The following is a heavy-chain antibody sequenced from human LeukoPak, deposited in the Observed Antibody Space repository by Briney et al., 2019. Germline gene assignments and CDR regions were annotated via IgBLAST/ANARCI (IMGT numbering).Heavy chain of an antibody. D-gene: IGHD3-22*01. V-gene: IGHV3-30-3*01. CDR3: ARDTPYYDSSGYVQPVWGY. CDR1: GFTFSSYA. J-gene: IGHJ4*02. CDR2: ISYDGSNK. Sequence: GGSLRLSCAASGFTFSSYAMHWVRQAPGKGLEWVAVISYDGSNKYYADSVKGRFTISRDNSKNTLYLQMNSLRAEDTAVYYCARDTPYYDSSGYVQPVWGYWGQGTLVTVSS.